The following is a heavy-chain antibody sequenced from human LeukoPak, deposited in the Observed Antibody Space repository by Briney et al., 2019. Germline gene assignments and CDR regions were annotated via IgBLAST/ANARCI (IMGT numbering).Heavy chain of an antibody. CDR3: ARVDVLSGG. CDR2: INGDGTST. D-gene: IGHD2-8*01. CDR1: GFTFSSYW. V-gene: IGHV3-74*03. J-gene: IGHJ4*02. Sequence: GGSLRLSCAASGFTFSSYWMHWVRQAPGKGLVWVSRINGDGTSTTYADPVKGRFTISRDNAKNTLYLQMNSLRAEDTAVYYCARVDVLSGGWGQGTLVTVSS.